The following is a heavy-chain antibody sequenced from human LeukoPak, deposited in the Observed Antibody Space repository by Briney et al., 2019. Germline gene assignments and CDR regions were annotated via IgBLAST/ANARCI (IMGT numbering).Heavy chain of an antibody. CDR2: INTYNGNT. D-gene: IGHD2-8*01. CDR1: GYTFTTYG. V-gene: IGHV1-18*01. J-gene: IGHJ6*03. Sequence: GASVKVSCKASGYTFTTYGITWVRQAPGQGLEWMGWINTYNGNTNYLQKLQGRVTMTTDTSTSTAYMKLRSLRSDDTAVYYCARAPIQYCTNDVCPGGYYYYYMDVWGKGTTVTVSS. CDR3: ARAPIQYCTNDVCPGGYYYYYMDV.